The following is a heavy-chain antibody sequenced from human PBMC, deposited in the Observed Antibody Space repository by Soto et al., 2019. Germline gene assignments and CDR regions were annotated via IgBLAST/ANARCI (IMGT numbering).Heavy chain of an antibody. CDR3: ARGIFGEPYYYYYGMDV. Sequence: SETLSLTCAVYDGSFSGYYWSWIRQPPGKGLEWIGEINHSGSTNYNPSLKSRVTISVDTSKNQFSLKLSSVTAADTAVYYCARGIFGEPYYYYYGMDVWGQGTTVTVSS. CDR1: DGSFSGYY. V-gene: IGHV4-34*01. CDR2: INHSGST. D-gene: IGHD3-3*01. J-gene: IGHJ6*02.